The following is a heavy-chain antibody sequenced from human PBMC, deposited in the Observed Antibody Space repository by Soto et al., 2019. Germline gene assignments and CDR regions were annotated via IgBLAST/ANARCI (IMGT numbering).Heavy chain of an antibody. D-gene: IGHD5-12*01. Sequence: AASVKVSCKASGYTFTSYGISWVRQAPGQGLEWMGWISGYNGNTNYAQKLQGRVTMTTDTFTSTAYMELRSLRSDDTAVYYCARGSGGYSGYDYDYWGQGTLVTVSS. CDR2: ISGYNGNT. CDR1: GYTFTSYG. J-gene: IGHJ4*02. CDR3: ARGSGGYSGYDYDY. V-gene: IGHV1-18*04.